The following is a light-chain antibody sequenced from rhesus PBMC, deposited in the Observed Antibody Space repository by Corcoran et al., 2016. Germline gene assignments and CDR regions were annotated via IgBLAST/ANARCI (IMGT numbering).Light chain of an antibody. CDR1: QSISSW. V-gene: IGKV1-22*01. CDR3: LQYNSSPLT. CDR2: RAS. J-gene: IGKJ4*01. Sequence: DIQMTQSPASLSASVGDTVTITCRASQSISSWLDWYQQKPGKAPKLLIYRASSLQSGVPSRFCGSGSGTDFTLTISSLQPEDFATYYCLQYNSSPLTFGGGTKVELK.